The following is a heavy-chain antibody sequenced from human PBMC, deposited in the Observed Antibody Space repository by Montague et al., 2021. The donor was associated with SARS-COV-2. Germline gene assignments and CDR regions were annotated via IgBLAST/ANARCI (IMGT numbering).Heavy chain of an antibody. CDR1: GFSLSTSGMS. J-gene: IGHJ6*02. Sequence: PALVKPTQTLTLTCTFSGFSLSTSGMSVTWIRQPPGKALEWLARIDWDNDKYYSTSLKTRLTISKDTSKNQVVLTVTNVDPFDTATYYCARIVSLVVPGGSPQMYYYGLDVWGQGTTVIVSS. D-gene: IGHD2-2*01. CDR3: ARIVSLVVPGGSPQMYYYGLDV. V-gene: IGHV2-70*11. CDR2: IDWDNDK.